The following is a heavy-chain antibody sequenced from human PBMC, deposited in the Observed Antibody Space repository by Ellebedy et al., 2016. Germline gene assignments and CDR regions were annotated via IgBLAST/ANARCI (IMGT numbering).Heavy chain of an antibody. V-gene: IGHV3-73*01. CDR3: ARDLVTLAVSGMDV. J-gene: IGHJ6*02. D-gene: IGHD3-9*01. Sequence: GESLKISXAASGFTLTGSAMHWVRQASGKGLEWVGRTRNKAESYATAYAASVKGRFTISREDSRNTAYLQMNSLKAEDTAVYYCARDLVTLAVSGMDVWGQGTTVIVSS. CDR2: TRNKAESYAT. CDR1: GFTLTGSA.